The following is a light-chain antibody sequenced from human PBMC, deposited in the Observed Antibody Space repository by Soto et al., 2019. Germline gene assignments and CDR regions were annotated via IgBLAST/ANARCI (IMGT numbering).Light chain of an antibody. CDR3: EQYYSTPQLT. Sequence: DIVMTQSPDSLAASLGERATIDCRSSQSVLYSSNNKSYLAWYQQKPGEPPKLLIYWASTRESGVPDRFSGSGSGTDFTLTISSLQAEDVAVYYCEQYYSTPQLTFGGGTKVEIK. V-gene: IGKV4-1*01. J-gene: IGKJ4*01. CDR1: QSVLYSSNNKSY. CDR2: WAS.